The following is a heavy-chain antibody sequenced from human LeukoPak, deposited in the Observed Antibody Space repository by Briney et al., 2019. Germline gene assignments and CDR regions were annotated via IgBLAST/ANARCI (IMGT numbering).Heavy chain of an antibody. CDR1: GGFISNYY. D-gene: IGHD5-24*01. Sequence: SETLSLTCTVSGGFISNYYWSWIRQPPGKGLEWIGYTYYSGSANYNPSLKSRVTMSVDTSKNQLSLRLSSVTAADTAVYYCARGGSRDGYNRPLDHWGQGTLVTVSS. CDR2: TYYSGSA. CDR3: ARGGSRDGYNRPLDH. J-gene: IGHJ4*02. V-gene: IGHV4-59*01.